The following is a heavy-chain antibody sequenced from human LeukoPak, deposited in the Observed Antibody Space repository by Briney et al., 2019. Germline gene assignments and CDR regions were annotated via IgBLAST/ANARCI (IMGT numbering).Heavy chain of an antibody. V-gene: IGHV3-23*01. Sequence: PGGSLRLSCAGSGLTFSSYEMTWVRQAPGKGLEWVSAISGSGDSTYYADSVKGRFTISRDNSKNTLHLQMNSMRAEDTAVYYCARSFWNDLEYYYNGLDVWGQGTTVTVSS. CDR2: ISGSGDST. J-gene: IGHJ6*02. D-gene: IGHD1-1*01. CDR3: ARSFWNDLEYYYNGLDV. CDR1: GLTFSSYE.